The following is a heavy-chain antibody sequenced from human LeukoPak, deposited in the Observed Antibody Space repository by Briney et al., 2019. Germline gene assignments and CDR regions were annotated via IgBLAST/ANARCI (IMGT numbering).Heavy chain of an antibody. V-gene: IGHV3-13*01. J-gene: IGHJ4*02. Sequence: GGSLRLSCEASGFSFSGYDMHWVRHATGKGLEWVSAIGTAGDTYYSDSVRGRFTISRENAKNSLDLQMHSLRAGDTAVYYCARSPSYSSSWYALDSWGQGTLDTVSS. CDR2: IGTAGDT. CDR1: GFSFSGYD. CDR3: ARSPSYSSSWYALDS. D-gene: IGHD6-13*01.